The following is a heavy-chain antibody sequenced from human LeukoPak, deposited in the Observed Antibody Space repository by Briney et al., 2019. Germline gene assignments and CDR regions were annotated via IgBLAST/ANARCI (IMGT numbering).Heavy chain of an antibody. CDR1: GGSXXSYY. D-gene: IGHD3-22*01. CDR3: ARNYDSSGYYTWYFDY. CDR2: IYYSGST. V-gene: IGHV4-59*01. Sequence: TLSLTXTVSGGSXXSYYWSWIRQPPGKGLEWIGYIYYSGSTNYNPSLKSRVTISVDTSKNQFSLKLSSVTAVDTAVYYCARNYDSSGYYTWYFDYWGQGTLVTVSS. J-gene: IGHJ4*02.